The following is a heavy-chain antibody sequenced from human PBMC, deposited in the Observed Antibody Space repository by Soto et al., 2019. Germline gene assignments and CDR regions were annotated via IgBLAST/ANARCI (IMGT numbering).Heavy chain of an antibody. CDR2: IIPMLGTA. D-gene: IGHD1-26*01. CDR3: ASAIGGSYHPAQYIPHLSFDP. CDR1: GGTFSTYA. V-gene: IGHV1-69*13. J-gene: IGHJ5*02. Sequence: VASVKVSCKAPGGTFSTYAISWVRQAPGQGLEWMGGIIPMLGTANYAQRFQDRVTITADESTSTAYMELSSLRSEDTAVYYCASAIGGSYHPAQYIPHLSFDPWGQGTPVTVSS.